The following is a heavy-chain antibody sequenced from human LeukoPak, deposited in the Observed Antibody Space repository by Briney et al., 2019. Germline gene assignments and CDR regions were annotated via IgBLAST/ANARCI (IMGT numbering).Heavy chain of an antibody. CDR3: ARAAFRDSAGDYFDY. Sequence: ASVKVSCKASGYTFTSYGISWVRQAPGQGLEWVGWISAYNGNTNYAQKLQGRVTMTTDTSTSTAYMELRSLRSDDTAVYYCARAAFRDSAGDYFDYWGQGTLVTVSS. J-gene: IGHJ4*02. CDR2: ISAYNGNT. D-gene: IGHD1-26*01. V-gene: IGHV1-18*01. CDR1: GYTFTSYG.